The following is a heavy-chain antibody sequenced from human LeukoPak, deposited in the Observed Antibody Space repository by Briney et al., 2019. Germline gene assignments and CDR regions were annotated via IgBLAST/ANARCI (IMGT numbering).Heavy chain of an antibody. D-gene: IGHD1-20*01. V-gene: IGHV1-18*04. CDR3: ARVITGTDDDDY. J-gene: IGHJ4*02. CDR2: ISAYNGNT. CDR1: GYTFTGYY. Sequence: ASVKVSCKASGYTFTGYYMHWVRRAPGQGLEWMGWISAYNGNTNYAQKLQGRVTMTTDTSTSTAYMELRSLRSDDTAVYYCARVITGTDDDDYWGQGTLVTVSS.